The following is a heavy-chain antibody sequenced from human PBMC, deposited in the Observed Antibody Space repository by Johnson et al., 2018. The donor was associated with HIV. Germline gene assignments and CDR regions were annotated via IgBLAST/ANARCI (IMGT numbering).Heavy chain of an antibody. D-gene: IGHD2-15*01. V-gene: IGHV3-11*04. Sequence: QVQLVESGGGLVQPGGSLRLSCEASGFTFSDYYMSWIRQAPGKGLEWVSYISSSGSTIYYADSVKGRFTISRDNSKNTLYLQMNSLRAEDTAVYYCAREVGYSDAFDIWGQGTMVTVSS. CDR2: ISSSGSTI. CDR1: GFTFSDYY. CDR3: AREVGYSDAFDI. J-gene: IGHJ3*02.